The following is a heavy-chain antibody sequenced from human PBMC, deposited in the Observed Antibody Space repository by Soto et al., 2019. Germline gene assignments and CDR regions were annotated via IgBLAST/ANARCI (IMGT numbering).Heavy chain of an antibody. Sequence: PSETLSLTCIVSGESISSSSYYWGWIRQPPGKGLEWIGSIYYIGRTYYNPSFKSRVTISIDTSKNQFSLKLISVTATDTDVYYCARQRTTVVTQAYFDHLGQLALVPV. J-gene: IGHJ4*02. CDR1: GESISSSSYY. CDR3: ARQRTTVVTQAYFDH. D-gene: IGHD2-21*02. V-gene: IGHV4-39*01. CDR2: IYYIGRT.